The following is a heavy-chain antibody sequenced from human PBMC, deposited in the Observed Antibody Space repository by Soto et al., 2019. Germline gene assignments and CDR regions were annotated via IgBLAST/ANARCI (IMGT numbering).Heavy chain of an antibody. Sequence: SETLSLTCAVSGGSIDSGAFSLSWIRQPPGKGLEWIGYVTHSGAAYSIPSLNGRLTLSVDSSQTQFSLKLTSVTAADSAFYYCARIHWAQSSLDYWGRGILVTVSS. J-gene: IGHJ4*02. CDR1: GGSIDSGAFS. CDR2: VTHSGAA. V-gene: IGHV4-30-2*01. CDR3: ARIHWAQSSLDY. D-gene: IGHD6-19*01.